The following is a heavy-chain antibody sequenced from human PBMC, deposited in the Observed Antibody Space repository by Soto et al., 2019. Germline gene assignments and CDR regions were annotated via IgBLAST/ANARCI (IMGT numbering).Heavy chain of an antibody. D-gene: IGHD3-10*01. Sequence: SETLSLTCTASGGSISIGDYYWSLIRQPPGKGLEWIGNIYYSGSTYYNPSLKSRVTISVDTSKKQFPLKLSSVTAADTAVYYCASRKSSPYFDYWGQGTLVTVSS. J-gene: IGHJ4*02. CDR3: ASRKSSPYFDY. CDR2: IYYSGST. V-gene: IGHV4-30-4*01. CDR1: GGSISIGDYY.